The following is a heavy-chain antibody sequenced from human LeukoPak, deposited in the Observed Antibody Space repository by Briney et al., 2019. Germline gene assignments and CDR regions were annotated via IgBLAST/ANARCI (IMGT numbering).Heavy chain of an antibody. CDR3: AKDLAVRPLWFFDY. CDR2: ISGSGGST. Sequence: GGSLGLSCAASGFTFSSYAMSWVRQAPGKGLEWVSAISGSGGSTYYADSVKGRFTISRDNSKNTLYLQMNSLRAEDTAVYYCAKDLAVRPLWFFDYWGQGTLVTVSS. CDR1: GFTFSSYA. J-gene: IGHJ4*02. V-gene: IGHV3-23*01. D-gene: IGHD3-10*01.